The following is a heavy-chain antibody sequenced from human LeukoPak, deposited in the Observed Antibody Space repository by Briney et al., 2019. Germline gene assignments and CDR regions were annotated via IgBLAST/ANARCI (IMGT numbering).Heavy chain of an antibody. Sequence: SETLSLTCAVYGGSFSGYYWSWIRQPPGKGLEWIGEINHSGSTNYNPSLKSRVTISVDTSKNQFSLKLSSVTAADTAVYYCARSSIAAAGRPFDYWAREPWSPSPQ. J-gene: IGHJ4*02. D-gene: IGHD6-13*01. CDR1: GGSFSGYY. CDR3: ARSSIAAAGRPFDY. CDR2: INHSGST. V-gene: IGHV4-34*01.